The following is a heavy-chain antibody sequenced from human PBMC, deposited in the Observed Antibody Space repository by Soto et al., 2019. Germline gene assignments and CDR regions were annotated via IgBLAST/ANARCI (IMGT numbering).Heavy chain of an antibody. CDR3: ARYGEIITIFGVVIPSYYGMDV. CDR2: IIPIFGTA. V-gene: IGHV1-69*13. Sequence: SVKVSCKASGGTFSSYAISWVRQAPGQGLEWMGGIIPIFGTANYAQKFQGRVTITADESTSTVYMELSSLRSEDTAVYYCARYGEIITIFGVVIPSYYGMDVWGQGTTVTVSS. CDR1: GGTFSSYA. D-gene: IGHD3-3*01. J-gene: IGHJ6*02.